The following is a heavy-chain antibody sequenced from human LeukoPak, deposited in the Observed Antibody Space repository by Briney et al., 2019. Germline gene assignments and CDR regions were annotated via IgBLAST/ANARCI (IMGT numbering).Heavy chain of an antibody. CDR3: ARAYCSSTSCYWFDP. CDR1: GGSISSYY. Sequence: SETLSLTCTVSGGSISSYYWSWIRQPPGKGLEWIGYIYYSGSTNYNPSLKSRVTISVDTPKNQFSLKLSSVTAADTAVYYCARAYCSSTSCYWFDPWGQGTLVTVSS. J-gene: IGHJ5*02. V-gene: IGHV4-59*08. CDR2: IYYSGST. D-gene: IGHD2-2*01.